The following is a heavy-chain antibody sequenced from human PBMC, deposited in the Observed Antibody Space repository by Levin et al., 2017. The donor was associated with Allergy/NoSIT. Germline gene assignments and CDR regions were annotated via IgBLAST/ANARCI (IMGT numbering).Heavy chain of an antibody. V-gene: IGHV4-4*07. CDR1: GGSISSYY. Sequence: SETLSLTCTVSGGSISSYYWSWIRQPAGKGLEWIGRIYTSGSTNYNPSLKSRVTMSVDTSKNQFSLKLSSVTAADTAVYYCARGRRAGAAGEFVVDYWGQGTLVTVSS. J-gene: IGHJ4*02. D-gene: IGHD2-15*01. CDR2: IYTSGST. CDR3: ARGRRAGAAGEFVVDY.